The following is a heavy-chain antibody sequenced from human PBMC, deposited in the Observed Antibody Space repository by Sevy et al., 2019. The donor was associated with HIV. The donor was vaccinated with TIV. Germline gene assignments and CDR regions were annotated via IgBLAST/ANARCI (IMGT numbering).Heavy chain of an antibody. Sequence: ASVKVSCKASGYTFTSYAMNWVRQAPGQGLEWMGWINTNTGNPKYAQGFTGRFVFSLDTSVSTAYLQISSLKAEDTAGYYCARDPRYCSSTSCFLGGWFDPWGQGTLVTVSS. CDR3: ARDPRYCSSTSCFLGGWFDP. J-gene: IGHJ5*02. CDR1: GYTFTSYA. CDR2: INTNTGNP. D-gene: IGHD2-2*01. V-gene: IGHV7-4-1*02.